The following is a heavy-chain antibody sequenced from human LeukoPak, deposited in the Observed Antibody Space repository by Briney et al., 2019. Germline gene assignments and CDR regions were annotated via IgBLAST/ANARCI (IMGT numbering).Heavy chain of an antibody. V-gene: IGHV3-53*01. Sequence: PGGSLRLSCAASGFTVISNYMSWVRQAPGKGLEWVSVIYSGGSTYYADSVKGRFTISRDNSKSPLYLQMNSLIAEDTAVYYCAREGGDRGMAVWGKGTTVTVSS. CDR2: IYSGGST. D-gene: IGHD4-17*01. CDR1: GFTVISNY. J-gene: IGHJ6*04. CDR3: AREGGDRGMAV.